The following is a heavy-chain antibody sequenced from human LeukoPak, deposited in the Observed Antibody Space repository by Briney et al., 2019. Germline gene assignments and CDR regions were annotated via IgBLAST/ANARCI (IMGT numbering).Heavy chain of an antibody. CDR2: ISGSGGST. Sequence: PGGSLRLSCAASGFTFSNYGMNWVRQAPGKGLEWVSAISGSGGSTYYADSVKGRFTISRDNSKNTLYLQMNSLRAEDTAVYYCAKVRGYSGYDPIDYWGQGTLVTVSS. CDR3: AKVRGYSGYDPIDY. J-gene: IGHJ4*02. D-gene: IGHD5-12*01. CDR1: GFTFSNYG. V-gene: IGHV3-23*01.